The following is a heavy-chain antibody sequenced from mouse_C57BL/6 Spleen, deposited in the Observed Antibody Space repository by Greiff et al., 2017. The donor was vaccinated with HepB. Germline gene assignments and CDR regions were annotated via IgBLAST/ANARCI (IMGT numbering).Heavy chain of an antibody. J-gene: IGHJ3*01. Sequence: QVQLQQSGAELVRPGTSVKVSCKASGYAFTNYLIEWVKQRPGQGLEWIGVINPGSGGTNYNEKFKGKATLTADKSSSTAYMQLSSLTSEDSAVYFCARSGVGVAYWGQGTLVTVSA. V-gene: IGHV1-54*01. CDR1: GYAFTNYL. D-gene: IGHD3-1*01. CDR2: INPGSGGT. CDR3: ARSGVGVAY.